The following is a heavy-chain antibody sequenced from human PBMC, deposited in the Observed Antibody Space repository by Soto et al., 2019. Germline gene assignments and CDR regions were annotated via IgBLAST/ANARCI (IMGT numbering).Heavy chain of an antibody. J-gene: IGHJ4*02. CDR3: ARVGDCSSTSCPDY. V-gene: IGHV4-59*01. D-gene: IGHD2-2*01. CDR1: GGSISSYY. Sequence: SETLYLTCTVSGGSISSYYWSWIRQPPGKGLEWIGYIYYSGSTNYNPSLKSRVTISVDTSKNQFSLKLSSVTAADTAVYYCARVGDCSSTSCPDYWGQGTLVTVS. CDR2: IYYSGST.